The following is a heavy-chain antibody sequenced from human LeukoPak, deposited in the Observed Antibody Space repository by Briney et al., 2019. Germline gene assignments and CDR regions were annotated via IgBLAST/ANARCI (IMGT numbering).Heavy chain of an antibody. CDR3: ARVSGWSRDFQH. CDR2: VTSSGSII. V-gene: IGHV3-48*03. J-gene: IGHJ1*01. Sequence: QTGGSLRLSCAASGFTFSSYEMNWVRQAPGRGLEWVSFVTSSGSIIYYADSVKGRFTISRDNAKNSLYLQMNSLRVEDTAAYYCARVSGWSRDFQHWGQGTLVTVSS. CDR1: GFTFSSYE. D-gene: IGHD6-19*01.